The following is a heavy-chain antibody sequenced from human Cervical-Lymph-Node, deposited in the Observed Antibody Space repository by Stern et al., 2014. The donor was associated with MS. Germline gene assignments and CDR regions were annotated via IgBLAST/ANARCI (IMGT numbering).Heavy chain of an antibody. CDR1: GFTFTNYY. V-gene: IGHV1-2*02. Sequence: QVQLVQSGAELKKPGSSVQVSCKPSGFTFTNYYIHWLRQAPGQRPEWMGRISPKDGDTNYAAKFQGRVAMTRDTSVDLVSLEVTRLRFDDTAVYYCAENMDVWGQGTTVTVSS. CDR2: ISPKDGDT. J-gene: IGHJ6*02. CDR3: AENMDV.